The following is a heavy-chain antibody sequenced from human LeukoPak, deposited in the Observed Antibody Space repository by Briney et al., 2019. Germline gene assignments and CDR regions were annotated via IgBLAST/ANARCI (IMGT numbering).Heavy chain of an antibody. Sequence: ASETLSLTCTVSGGSISSTSYYWGWIRQPPGKGLEWIGTIYYSGSTYYNPSLKSRVTISVDTSKNQFSLELSSVTAADTAMYYCARSPAGVWYFDLWGRGTLVTVSS. CDR1: GGSISSTSYY. V-gene: IGHV4-39*01. J-gene: IGHJ2*01. CDR3: ARSPAGVWYFDL. CDR2: IYYSGST. D-gene: IGHD3-10*01.